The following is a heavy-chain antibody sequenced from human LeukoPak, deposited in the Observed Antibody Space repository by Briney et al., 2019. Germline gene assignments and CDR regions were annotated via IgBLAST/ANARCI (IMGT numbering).Heavy chain of an antibody. J-gene: IGHJ6*03. CDR1: GYTFTGYY. CDR2: INPNSGGT. CDR3: ARDRCSSTSCYPGGYYYYYMDV. Sequence: AASVKVSCKASGYTFTGYYMHWVRQAPGQGLEWMGWINPNSGGTNYAQKSQGRVTMTRDTSISTAYMELSRLRSDDTAVYYCARDRCSSTSCYPGGYYYYYMDVWGKGTTVTVSS. V-gene: IGHV1-2*02. D-gene: IGHD2-2*01.